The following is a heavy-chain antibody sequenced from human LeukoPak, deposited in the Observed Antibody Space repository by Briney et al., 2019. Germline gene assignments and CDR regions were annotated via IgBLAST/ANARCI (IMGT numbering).Heavy chain of an antibody. CDR1: NYTLSNYG. CDR2: ISADNGNT. Sequence: GASVKVSCKASNYTLSNYGITWVRQAPGHGLEWMGWISADNGNTHYAQKIQGRVTMTTDTSTSTAYMELRSLRSDDTAVYYCARVNRWWATSGYFQHWGQGTLVTVSS. D-gene: IGHD2-15*01. CDR3: ARVNRWWATSGYFQH. V-gene: IGHV1-18*01. J-gene: IGHJ1*01.